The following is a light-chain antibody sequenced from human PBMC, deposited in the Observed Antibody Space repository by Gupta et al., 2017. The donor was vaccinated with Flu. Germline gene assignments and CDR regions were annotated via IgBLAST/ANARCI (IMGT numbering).Light chain of an antibody. CDR3: ASFSSSSYV. CDR2: DVS. V-gene: IGLV2-14*04. Sequence: QQQPGNALILMIYDVSNRPSGVSNRFSGSKSGTTAALTISGLQAEDDDDYYCASFSSSSYVFGSGTKVTVL. J-gene: IGLJ1*01.